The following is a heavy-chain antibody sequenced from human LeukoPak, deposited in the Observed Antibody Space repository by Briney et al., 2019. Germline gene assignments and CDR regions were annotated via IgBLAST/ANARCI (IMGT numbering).Heavy chain of an antibody. J-gene: IGHJ4*02. Sequence: ASVKVSCKASGYTFTGYYIHWLRQAPGQGLEWMGWINPDSGGTNYAQKFQGRVTMTRDTSISTAYMELSRLRSDDTAVYYCARDHSAWGSTNYFDYWGQGTLVTVSS. CDR2: INPDSGGT. D-gene: IGHD1-26*01. V-gene: IGHV1-2*02. CDR3: ARDHSAWGSTNYFDY. CDR1: GYTFTGYY.